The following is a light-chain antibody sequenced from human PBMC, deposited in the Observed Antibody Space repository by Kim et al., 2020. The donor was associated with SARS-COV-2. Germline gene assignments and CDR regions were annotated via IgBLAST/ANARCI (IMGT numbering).Light chain of an antibody. J-gene: IGKJ2*01. CDR1: QSISSW. CDR2: KAS. CDR3: QQYNSPYT. Sequence: DIQMTQSPSTLSASVGDRVTITCRASQSISSWLAWYQQKPGKAPKLLIYKASSLESGVPSRFSGSGSGTEFTLTISSLQPDDFANYYCQQYNSPYTFGQGTKLEI. V-gene: IGKV1-5*03.